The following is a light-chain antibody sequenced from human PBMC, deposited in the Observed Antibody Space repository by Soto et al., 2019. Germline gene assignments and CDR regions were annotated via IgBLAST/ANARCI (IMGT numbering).Light chain of an antibody. J-gene: IGKJ1*01. CDR1: RSISSRY. V-gene: IGKV3-20*01. CDR3: QQYGISPRT. Sequence: EIVLTKSPGTLSLSPGERATLSCRASRSISSRYLAWYQQKPGQAPRLLIYGASSRDTGIPDRFSGSGSGTDFTLTISSLEPEDFAVYYCQQYGISPRTFGQGTKV. CDR2: GAS.